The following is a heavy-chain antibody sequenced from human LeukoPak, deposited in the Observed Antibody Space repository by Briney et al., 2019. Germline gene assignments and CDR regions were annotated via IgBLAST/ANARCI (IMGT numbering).Heavy chain of an antibody. Sequence: ASVKVSCKASVGSFTTYIITWVRQAPGQGLEWMGRIVPISGTTQYAQNFQGRVTITTDESASTAYMELNSLRPEDTAVYYCARELGSTGSSVYWGQGTLATVSS. V-gene: IGHV1-69*05. CDR2: IVPISGTT. CDR3: ARELGSTGSSVY. CDR1: VGSFTTYI. D-gene: IGHD1-1*01. J-gene: IGHJ4*02.